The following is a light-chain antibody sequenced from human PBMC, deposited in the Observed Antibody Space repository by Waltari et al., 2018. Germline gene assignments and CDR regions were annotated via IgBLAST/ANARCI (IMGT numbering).Light chain of an antibody. CDR2: AVY. CDR1: SSDIGSSNF. CDR3: NSYAGNNSYV. V-gene: IGLV2-8*01. Sequence: QSALTQPPSASGSPGQSVTISCTGTSSDIGSSNFFSWYQQHPGKAPKLIISAVYKRPSGVPDRFSGSKSGNTASLTVSGLQAEDEADYFCNSYAGNNSYVFGTGTKVTVL. J-gene: IGLJ1*01.